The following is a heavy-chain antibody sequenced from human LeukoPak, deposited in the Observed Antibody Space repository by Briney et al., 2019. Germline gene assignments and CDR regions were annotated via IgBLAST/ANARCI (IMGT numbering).Heavy chain of an antibody. Sequence: HGGSVRLSCAASGFTVSTSYMSWVRQAPGKGLEWVSIIYGGGSTVYADSVKGRFTLSRDTSRNTLYLQMNNLRDEDTAVYYCARGPTVTAAGHWGQGTLVTVSS. V-gene: IGHV3-53*01. J-gene: IGHJ1*01. CDR1: GFTVSTSY. D-gene: IGHD6-13*01. CDR2: IYGGGST. CDR3: ARGPTVTAAGH.